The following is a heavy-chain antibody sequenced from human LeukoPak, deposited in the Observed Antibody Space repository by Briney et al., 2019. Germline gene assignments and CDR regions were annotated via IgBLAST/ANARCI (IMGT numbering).Heavy chain of an antibody. V-gene: IGHV3-30*18. D-gene: IGHD1-26*01. J-gene: IGHJ4*02. CDR2: ISYDGSNR. CDR3: AKDYGVFSGVGVKIDY. Sequence: HPGGSLRLSCAASGFTFSSYGMHWVRQAPGKGLEWVAIISYDGSNRYYADSVKGRFTISRDNSKNTLYLQMNSLRAEDTAVYYCAKDYGVFSGVGVKIDYWGQGTLVTVSS. CDR1: GFTFSSYG.